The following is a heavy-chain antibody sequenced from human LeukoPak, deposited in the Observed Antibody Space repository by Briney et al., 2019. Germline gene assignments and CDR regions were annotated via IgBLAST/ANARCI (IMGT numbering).Heavy chain of an antibody. CDR2: ISYDGSNK. CDR3: ARDASAAGREGYFQH. D-gene: IGHD6-13*01. CDR1: GFTFSSYA. Sequence: GGSLRLSCAASGFTFSSYAMHWVRQAPGKGLEWVAVISYDGSNKYYADSVKGRFTISRDNSKNTLYLQMNSLRAEDTAVYYCARDASAAGREGYFQHWGQGTLVTVSS. J-gene: IGHJ1*01. V-gene: IGHV3-30-3*01.